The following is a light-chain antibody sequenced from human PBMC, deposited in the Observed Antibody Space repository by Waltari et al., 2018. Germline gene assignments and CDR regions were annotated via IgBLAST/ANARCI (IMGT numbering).Light chain of an antibody. Sequence: DIVMTQSPDSLAVSLGERATINCKSSQSVLYSSNNKNYLAWYQQKPGQPPKLLIYWASTRESVVPDRFSGSGSGTDFTLTISSLQAEDVAVYYCQQDYSTPPTFGQGTKVEIK. CDR3: QQDYSTPPT. J-gene: IGKJ1*01. CDR1: QSVLYSSNNKNY. V-gene: IGKV4-1*01. CDR2: WAS.